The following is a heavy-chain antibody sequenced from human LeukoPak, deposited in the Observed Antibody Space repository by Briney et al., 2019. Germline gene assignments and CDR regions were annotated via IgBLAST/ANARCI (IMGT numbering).Heavy chain of an antibody. CDR2: IYYSGST. CDR1: GFTVSSNY. Sequence: GSLRLSCAASGFTVSSNYMSWIRQPPGKGLEWIGYIYYSGSTNYNPSLKSRVTISVDTSKNQFSLKLSSVTAADTAVYYCARDSSGWRAFDYWGQGTLVTVSS. V-gene: IGHV4-59*02. D-gene: IGHD6-19*01. CDR3: ARDSSGWRAFDY. J-gene: IGHJ4*02.